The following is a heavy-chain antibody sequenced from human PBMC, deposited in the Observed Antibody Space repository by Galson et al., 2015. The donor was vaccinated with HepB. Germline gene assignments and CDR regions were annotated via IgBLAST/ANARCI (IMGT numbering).Heavy chain of an antibody. CDR1: GFTFSIYS. CDR3: AKDSVPPQKGNDV. J-gene: IGHJ6*02. V-gene: IGHV3-23*01. D-gene: IGHD4-23*01. CDR2: IGGGDGRT. Sequence: SLRLSCAASGFTFSIYSMSWVRQAPGKGLEWVSTIGGGDGRTYYADSVKGRFTISRDDSKNTMYLQMNSLRAKDTAVYYCAKDSVPPQKGNDVSGQGTTVTASS.